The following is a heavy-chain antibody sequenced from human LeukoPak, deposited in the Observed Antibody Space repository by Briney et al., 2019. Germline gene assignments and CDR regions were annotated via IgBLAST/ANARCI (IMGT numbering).Heavy chain of an antibody. V-gene: IGHV3-74*01. CDR3: AREGRGYSYAFEY. D-gene: IGHD5-18*01. CDR1: GFTFSNYW. J-gene: IGHJ4*02. CDR2: INSDGCST. Sequence: PGGSLRLSCAASGFTFSNYWMHWVRQAPGKGLVWVSRINSDGCSTTYADPVKGRFTISRHNGQHTLYLQMNSLRAEDAAVYYCAREGRGYSYAFEYWGQGTLVTVSS.